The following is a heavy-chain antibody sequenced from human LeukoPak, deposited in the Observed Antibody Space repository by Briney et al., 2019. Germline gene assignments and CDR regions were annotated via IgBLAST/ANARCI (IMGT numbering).Heavy chain of an antibody. CDR1: GGSFSGYY. D-gene: IGHD3-22*01. V-gene: IGHV4-34*01. J-gene: IGHJ5*02. CDR3: ARLGVYYDSSGYYPLHWFDP. CDR2: INHSGST. Sequence: SETLSLTCAVYGGSFSGYYWSWIRQPPGKGLEWIGEINHSGSTNYNPSLKSRVTISVDTSKNQFSLKLSSVTAADTAVYYCARLGVYYDSSGYYPLHWFDPWGQGTLVTVSS.